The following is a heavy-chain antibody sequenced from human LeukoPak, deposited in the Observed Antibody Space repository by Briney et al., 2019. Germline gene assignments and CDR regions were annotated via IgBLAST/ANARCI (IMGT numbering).Heavy chain of an antibody. Sequence: ASVKVSCRASGYTFTSYGISWVRQAPGQGLEWMGWISAYNGNTNYAQKLQGRVTMTTDTSTSTAYMELRSLRSDDTAVYYCARLGILVTAIPDFDYWGQGTLVTVSS. V-gene: IGHV1-18*01. D-gene: IGHD2-21*02. CDR1: GYTFTSYG. CDR3: ARLGILVTAIPDFDY. CDR2: ISAYNGNT. J-gene: IGHJ4*02.